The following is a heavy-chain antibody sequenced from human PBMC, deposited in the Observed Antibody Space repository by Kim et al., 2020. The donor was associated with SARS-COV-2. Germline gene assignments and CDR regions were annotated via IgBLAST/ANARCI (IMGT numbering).Heavy chain of an antibody. D-gene: IGHD1-26*01. Sequence: GGSLRLSCAASGFTFFSYAMTWVRQAPGKGLEWVSGISGSGGSTYYADSVKGRFTISRDNSKNTLFLQMNSLRAEDTSVYYCAKDLYATNIWGQGTMVTV. J-gene: IGHJ3*02. CDR3: AKDLYATNI. V-gene: IGHV3-23*01. CDR1: GFTFFSYA. CDR2: ISGSGGST.